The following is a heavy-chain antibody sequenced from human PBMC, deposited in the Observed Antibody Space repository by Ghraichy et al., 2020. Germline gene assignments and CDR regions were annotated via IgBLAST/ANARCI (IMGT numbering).Heavy chain of an antibody. CDR1: GGSFSGYY. D-gene: IGHD2-2*02. CDR3: ARGDIVVVPAAILALYYYYYMDV. CDR2: INHSGST. J-gene: IGHJ6*03. V-gene: IGHV4-34*01. Sequence: SETLSLTCAVYGGSFSGYYWSWIRQPPGKGLEWIGEINHSGSTNYNPSLKSRVTISVDTSKNQFSLKLSSVTAADTAVYYCARGDIVVVPAAILALYYYYYMDVWGKGTTVTVSS.